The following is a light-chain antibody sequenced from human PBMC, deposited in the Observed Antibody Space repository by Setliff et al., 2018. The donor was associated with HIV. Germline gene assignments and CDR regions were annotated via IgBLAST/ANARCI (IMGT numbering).Light chain of an antibody. V-gene: IGLV2-14*01. CDR2: EVR. J-gene: IGLJ1*01. Sequence: QSALAQPASVSGSPGQSITISCTGTSSDVGGYSHVSRYQQHPGKAPKLIIYEVRNRPSGVSNRFSGSKSGNTASLTISGLQAEDEADYYCSSYAITNTLPFGTGTKGTV. CDR3: SSYAITNTLP. CDR1: SSDVGGYSH.